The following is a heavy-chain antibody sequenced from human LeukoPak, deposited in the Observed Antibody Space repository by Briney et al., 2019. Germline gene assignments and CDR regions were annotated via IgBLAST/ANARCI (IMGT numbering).Heavy chain of an antibody. V-gene: IGHV3-9*01. CDR2: ISWSGDRM. CDR1: GFTFEDHV. Sequence: GRSLRLSYAASGFTFEDHVMHWVQEAPGKGLEWVSSISWSGDRMGYADAVKGRFTISRDNAKNSLFLQMNSLRVEDTALYYCAKDLGGSATTVWGQGTLVTVSS. J-gene: IGHJ4*02. D-gene: IGHD2-2*01. CDR3: AKDLGGSATTV.